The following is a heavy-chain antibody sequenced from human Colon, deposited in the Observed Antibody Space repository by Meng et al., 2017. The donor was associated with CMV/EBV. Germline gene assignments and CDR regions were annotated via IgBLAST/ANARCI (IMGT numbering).Heavy chain of an antibody. Sequence: GGSLRLSCVASGFTFSSYEMNWVRQAPGKGLEWVAYITNRGGTIYYADSVKGRFTISRDNAKNSLYLQMNSLRAEDTAVYYCARELVATSIYYYYGMDVWGQGTTVTVSS. D-gene: IGHD5-12*01. J-gene: IGHJ6*02. CDR3: ARELVATSIYYYYGMDV. V-gene: IGHV3-48*03. CDR2: ITNRGGTI. CDR1: GFTFSSYE.